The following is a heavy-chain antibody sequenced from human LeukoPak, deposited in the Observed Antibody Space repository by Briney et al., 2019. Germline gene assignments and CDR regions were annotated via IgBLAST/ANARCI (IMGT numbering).Heavy chain of an antibody. CDR1: GFTFSNYD. V-gene: IGHV3-33*06. CDR2: IWYDGSNK. D-gene: IGHD1-26*01. CDR3: AKRNSGNYFDD. J-gene: IGHJ4*02. Sequence: PGRSLRLTCAASGFTFSNYDMHWVRQAPGKGLEWVAVIWYDGSNKYYADSVKGRFTLSRDNSKNTLYLQVNSLRAEDTAVYYCAKRNSGNYFDDWGQGSLVTVSS.